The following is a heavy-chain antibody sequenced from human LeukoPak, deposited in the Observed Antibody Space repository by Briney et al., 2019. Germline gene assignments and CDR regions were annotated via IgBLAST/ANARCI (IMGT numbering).Heavy chain of an antibody. CDR3: GRDFWSGYQGGYDY. J-gene: IGHJ4*02. Sequence: GGSLRLSCAASGLTFSSYWMHWVRQAPGKGLVWVSRINSDGSSTSYADSVNGRFTISRDNAKNTLYLQMNSLRAEDTAVYYCGRDFWSGYQGGYDYWGQGTLVTVSS. D-gene: IGHD3-3*01. V-gene: IGHV3-74*01. CDR1: GLTFSSYW. CDR2: INSDGSST.